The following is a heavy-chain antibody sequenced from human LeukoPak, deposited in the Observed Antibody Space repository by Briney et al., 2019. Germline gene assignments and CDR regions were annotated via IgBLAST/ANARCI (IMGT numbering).Heavy chain of an antibody. CDR1: GFTFSSYG. V-gene: IGHV3-33*01. D-gene: IGHD3-22*01. CDR3: ARSAGIVVVTPSDY. Sequence: GGSLRLSCAASGFTFSSYGMHWVRQAPGKGLEWVAVIWYDGSNKYYADSVKGRFTISRDNSKNTLYLQMNSLRAEDTAVYYCARSAGIVVVTPSDYWGQGTLVTASS. CDR2: IWYDGSNK. J-gene: IGHJ4*02.